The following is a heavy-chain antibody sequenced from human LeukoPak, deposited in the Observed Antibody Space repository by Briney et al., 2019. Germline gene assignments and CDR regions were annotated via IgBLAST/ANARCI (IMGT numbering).Heavy chain of an antibody. CDR1: GGSISSSSYY. CDR2: IYYSGST. V-gene: IGHV4-39*01. Sequence: PSETLSLTCTVSGGSISSSSYYWGWIRQPPGEGLEWIGSIYYSGSTYYNPSLKSRVTISVDTSKNQFSLKLSSVTAADTAVYYCARKDYYYYMDVWGKGTTVTVSS. CDR3: ARKDYYYYMDV. J-gene: IGHJ6*03.